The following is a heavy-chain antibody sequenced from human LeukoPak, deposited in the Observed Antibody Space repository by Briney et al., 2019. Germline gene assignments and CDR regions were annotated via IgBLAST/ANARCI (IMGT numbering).Heavy chain of an antibody. CDR1: GFTLSTYS. J-gene: IGHJ4*02. D-gene: IGHD3-10*01. V-gene: IGHV3-21*01. CDR3: ARVEYTYYYGSGSYYTSDY. Sequence: GGSLRLSCAASGFTLSTYSMNWVRQAPGKGLEWVSSLSGSARYIYYTDSLKGRFTISRDNAKNSLYLQMNSLRDEDTAVYYCARVEYTYYYGSGSYYTSDYWGQGTLVTVSS. CDR2: LSGSARYI.